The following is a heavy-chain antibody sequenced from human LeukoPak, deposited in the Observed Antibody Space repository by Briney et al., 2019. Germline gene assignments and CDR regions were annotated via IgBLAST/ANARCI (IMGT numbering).Heavy chain of an antibody. D-gene: IGHD5-12*01. CDR3: ARSGSGFEYD. CDR1: GFIFSNYW. Sequence: GGSLRLSCAGSGFIFSNYWMSWLRQPPGRGLEWVASIRQDGNENYYVDSVKGRFTISRDNAKDSLYLQMSSLRVEDTAVYYCARSGSGFEYDWSQGILVTVSS. V-gene: IGHV3-7*01. CDR2: IRQDGNEN. J-gene: IGHJ4*02.